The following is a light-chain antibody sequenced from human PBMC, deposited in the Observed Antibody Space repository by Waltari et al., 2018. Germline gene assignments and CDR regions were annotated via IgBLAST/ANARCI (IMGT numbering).Light chain of an antibody. Sequence: QAVLTQPPSASGTPGPRVTISCSGSSSDSGHHYVYWYQHLPGTTPKHLIYRNNQRPAGVPDRFSGSKSGTSASLAISGLRSDDEADYYCAAWDDSLRGVVFGGGTKLTVL. CDR2: RNN. J-gene: IGLJ2*01. CDR1: SSDSGHHY. V-gene: IGLV1-47*01. CDR3: AAWDDSLRGVV.